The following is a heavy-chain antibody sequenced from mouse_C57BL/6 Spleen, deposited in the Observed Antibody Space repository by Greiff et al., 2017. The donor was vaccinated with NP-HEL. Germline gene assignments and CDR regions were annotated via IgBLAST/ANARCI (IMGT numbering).Heavy chain of an antibody. D-gene: IGHD4-1*01. Sequence: EVQLVESGGGLVQPKGSLKLSCAASGFSFNTYAMNWVRQAPGKGVEWVARIRSKSNNYATYYADSVKDSFTISRDDSESMLYLQMNNLKTEDTAMYYCVRENWAYWGQGTLVTVSA. J-gene: IGHJ3*01. V-gene: IGHV10-1*01. CDR3: VRENWAY. CDR2: IRSKSNNYAT. CDR1: GFSFNTYA.